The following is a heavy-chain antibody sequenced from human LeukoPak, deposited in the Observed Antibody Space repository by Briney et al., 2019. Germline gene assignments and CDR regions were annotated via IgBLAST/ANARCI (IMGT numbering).Heavy chain of an antibody. Sequence: PGGSLRLSCAASGFTFSSYEMNWVRQAPGKGLEWVSYISSSGSTIYYADSVKGRFTISRDNAKNSLYLQMNSLRAEDTAVYYCARQESLVGLGSYSPHLDYWGQGTLVTVSS. CDR2: ISSSGSTI. V-gene: IGHV3-48*03. D-gene: IGHD3-10*01. CDR1: GFTFSSYE. J-gene: IGHJ4*02. CDR3: ARQESLVGLGSYSPHLDY.